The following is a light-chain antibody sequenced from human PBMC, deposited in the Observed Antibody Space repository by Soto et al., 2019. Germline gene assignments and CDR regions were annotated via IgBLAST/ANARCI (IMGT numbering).Light chain of an antibody. CDR3: QSYDCSLSGPHVL. CDR1: SSNIGAGYD. V-gene: IGLV1-40*01. Sequence: QSVLTQPPSVSGDPGQRVTISCTGSSSNIGAGYDVHWYQQVPGTAPRLLIYSNNNRPSGVPDRFSGSKSGTSASLAITGLQAEDEADYYCQSYDCSLSGPHVLIGGGTQLTVL. J-gene: IGLJ2*01. CDR2: SNN.